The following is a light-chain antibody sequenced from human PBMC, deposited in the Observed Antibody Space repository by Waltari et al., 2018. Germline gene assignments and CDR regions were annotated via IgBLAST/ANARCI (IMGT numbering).Light chain of an antibody. CDR2: SNS. CDR1: SSNIGRNT. Sequence: QSVLTQPPSASGTPGQRVTISCSGRSSNIGRNTVNWYQQSSGTAPRLLIYSNSQRPSGVPDRFSGSESGTSASLAISGLQSQDEADYYCAVWGDNLNGLVFGGGTKLTVL. J-gene: IGLJ2*01. CDR3: AVWGDNLNGLV. V-gene: IGLV1-44*01.